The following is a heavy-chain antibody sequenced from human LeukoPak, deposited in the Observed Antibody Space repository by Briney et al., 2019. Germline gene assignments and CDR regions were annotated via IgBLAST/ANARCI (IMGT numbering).Heavy chain of an antibody. D-gene: IGHD2-2*01. V-gene: IGHV3-48*03. CDR2: ISSSGSTI. J-gene: IGHJ4*02. CDR3: ARDSEDQLLPDY. Sequence: GGSLRLSCAASGFTFSSYEMNWVRQAPGKGLEWVSYISSSGSTIYYADSVKGRFTISRDNAKNSLYLQMNSLRAEDTAVYYCARDSEDQLLPDYWGQGTLVTVSS. CDR1: GFTFSSYE.